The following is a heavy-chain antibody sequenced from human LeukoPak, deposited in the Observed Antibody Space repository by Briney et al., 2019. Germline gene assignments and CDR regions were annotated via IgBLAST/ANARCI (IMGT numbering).Heavy chain of an antibody. V-gene: IGHV1-2*04. J-gene: IGHJ4*02. CDR1: GYTFTGYY. CDR3: ARGAPSYCSSTSCLAYYFDY. D-gene: IGHD2-2*01. Sequence: ASVKVSCKASGYTFTGYYMHWVRQAHGQGLEWMGWINPNSGGTNYAQKFQGWVTMTRDTSISTAHMELSRLRSDDTAVYYCARGAPSYCSSTSCLAYYFDYWGQGTLVTVPS. CDR2: INPNSGGT.